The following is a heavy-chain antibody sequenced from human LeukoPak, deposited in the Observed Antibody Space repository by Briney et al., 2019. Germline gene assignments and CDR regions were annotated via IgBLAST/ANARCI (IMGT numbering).Heavy chain of an antibody. CDR1: GGSISSSSYY. V-gene: IGHV4-39*07. D-gene: IGHD2-15*01. CDR2: IYYSGST. Sequence: PSETLSLTCTVSGGSISSSSYYWGWIRQPPGKGLEWIGSIYYSGSTYYNPSLKSRVTMSVDTSKNQFSLKLSSVTAADTAVYYCARDSPAATYYYYYYMDVWGKGTTVTISS. J-gene: IGHJ6*03. CDR3: ARDSPAATYYYYYYMDV.